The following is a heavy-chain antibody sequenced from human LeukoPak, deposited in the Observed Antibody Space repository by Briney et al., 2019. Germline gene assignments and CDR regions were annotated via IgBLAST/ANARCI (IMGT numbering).Heavy chain of an antibody. V-gene: IGHV3-30*04. CDR3: ARDDSDVDMAAAIYREGDYFDS. CDR1: EFTFSRYA. Sequence: GGSLRLSCAASEFTFSRYAMHWLRQAPGKWPEWVAVIAFDGNKKYYADSVKGRFTISRDNSRNTLFLQMNSLRAGDTAVYFCARDDSDVDMAAAIYREGDYFDSWGQGTLVTVSS. J-gene: IGHJ4*02. D-gene: IGHD5-12*01. CDR2: IAFDGNKK.